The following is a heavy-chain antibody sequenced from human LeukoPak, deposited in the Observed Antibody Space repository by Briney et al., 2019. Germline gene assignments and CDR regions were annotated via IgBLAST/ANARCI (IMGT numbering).Heavy chain of an antibody. CDR3: ARARGSIVGATPVDY. CDR1: GGSISSYY. V-gene: IGHV4-59*12. CDR2: IFDSGST. D-gene: IGHD1-26*01. J-gene: IGHJ4*02. Sequence: SETLSLTCTVAGGSISSYYWSWIRQTPGKGLEWIGNIFDSGSTNYNPSLKSRVTISVDKSKNQFSLKLSSVTAADTAVYYCARARGSIVGATPVDYWGQGTLVTVSS.